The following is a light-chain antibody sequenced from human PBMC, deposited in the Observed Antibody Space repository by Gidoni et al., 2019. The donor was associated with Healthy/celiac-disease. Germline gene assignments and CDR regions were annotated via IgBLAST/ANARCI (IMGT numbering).Light chain of an antibody. CDR1: QDISNY. Sequence: DIQITQSPSSLSASVGDRGTITCQASQDISNYVNWYQQKPGKAPKLLIYYASNLETGVPSRFSGSGSGTDFTFTISRLQPEDIATYYCQQYDNLPYTFGQGTKLEIK. J-gene: IGKJ2*01. V-gene: IGKV1-33*01. CDR3: QQYDNLPYT. CDR2: YAS.